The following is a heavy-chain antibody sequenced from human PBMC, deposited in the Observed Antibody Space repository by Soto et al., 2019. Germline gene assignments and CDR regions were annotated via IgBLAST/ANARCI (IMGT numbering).Heavy chain of an antibody. CDR2: IIPLLNSP. CDR1: GGTFSSYC. V-gene: IGHV1-69*01. CDR3: ARESSSPNYYYYGRDV. D-gene: IGHD6-6*01. J-gene: IGHJ6*02. Sequence: QVQLVQSGGEVKKPGSSVKVSCRASGGTFSSYCVSWGGQAPGQGLEGMGVIIPLLNSPKYVEKFQGRVTITADASATTSYLELSSLTSEDTAASYCARESSSPNYYYYGRDVWGQGPTVTVSS.